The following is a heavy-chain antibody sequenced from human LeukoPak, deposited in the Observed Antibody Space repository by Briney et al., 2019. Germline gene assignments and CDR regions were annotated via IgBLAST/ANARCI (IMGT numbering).Heavy chain of an antibody. J-gene: IGHJ4*02. V-gene: IGHV3-23*01. CDR2: ISGSSSHT. CDR1: GFTFSVYA. D-gene: IGHD2-2*02. Sequence: PGGSLRLSCAASGFTFSVYAMSWVRQAPGKGLDWVSGISGSSSHTKDADFVRGRFTIYRDNSRNTLFLQLNSLTAEDTAVYYCAKEHDYTNAAPEWGFDSWGQGSLVIVSS. CDR3: AKEHDYTNAAPEWGFDS.